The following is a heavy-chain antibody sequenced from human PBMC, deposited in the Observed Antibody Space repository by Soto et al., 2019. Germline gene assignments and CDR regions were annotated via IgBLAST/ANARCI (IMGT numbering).Heavy chain of an antibody. CDR1: GDSVSSNNAA. D-gene: IGHD6-19*01. Sequence: SQTLSLTCAISGDSVSSNNAAWNWIRQSPSRGLEWLGRTYYRSKWYNDYAVSVKSRITINPDTSRNQFSLQLNSVAPEDTAVYYCASRVAAPTWGNDYGMDVCRQRTTVT. CDR3: ASRVAAPTWGNDYGMDV. J-gene: IGHJ6*02. V-gene: IGHV6-1*01. CDR2: TYYRSKWYN.